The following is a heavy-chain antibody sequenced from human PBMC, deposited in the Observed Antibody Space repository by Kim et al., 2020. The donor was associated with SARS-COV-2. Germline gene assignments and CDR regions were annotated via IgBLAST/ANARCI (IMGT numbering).Heavy chain of an antibody. V-gene: IGHV4-30-2*05. Sequence: PSLKRRVTISVETSKNQFSLKLSAVTAADTAVYYCARGMKGEPYGSFDPWGQGTLVTVSS. CDR3: ARGMKGEPYGSFDP. D-gene: IGHD3-10*01. J-gene: IGHJ5*02.